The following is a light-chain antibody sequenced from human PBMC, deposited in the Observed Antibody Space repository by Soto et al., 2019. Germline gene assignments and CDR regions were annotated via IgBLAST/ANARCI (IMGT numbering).Light chain of an antibody. CDR2: GAS. CDR3: QQVETYPWT. J-gene: IGKJ1*01. Sequence: IQLTQSPSSLPASVGDRVTITCRASQAVSSYLAWYQQKPGMAPKLLIYGASTLQSGVPPRFSGSGSGTDFTLTINALQPEDSETYFCQQVETYPWTFGQGTKVEVK. V-gene: IGKV1-9*01. CDR1: QAVSSY.